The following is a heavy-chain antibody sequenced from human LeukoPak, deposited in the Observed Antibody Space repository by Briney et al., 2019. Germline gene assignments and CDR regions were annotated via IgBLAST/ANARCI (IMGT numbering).Heavy chain of an antibody. D-gene: IGHD2-2*01. V-gene: IGHV4-59*01. CDR1: GGSISSYY. CDR2: IYYSGST. CDR3: ARDVQGIVVVPAAMATFDY. J-gene: IGHJ4*02. Sequence: SETLSLTCTVSGGSISSYYWNWIRQPPGKGLEWMGYIYYSGSTNYNPSLKRRVTISVDTSQNQFSLKLSSVTDAGTAVYYCARDVQGIVVVPAAMATFDYWGQGTLVTVSS.